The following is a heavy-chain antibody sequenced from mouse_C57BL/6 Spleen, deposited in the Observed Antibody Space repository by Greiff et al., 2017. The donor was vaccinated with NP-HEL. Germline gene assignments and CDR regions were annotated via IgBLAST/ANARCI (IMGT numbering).Heavy chain of an antibody. CDR3: ARSDYSNLPWYFDV. Sequence: EVKLMESGPELVKPGASVKISCKASGYSFTDSNMNWVQQSNGKSLEWIGVLNPNYGTTCYNQKFKGKATLTVDQSSSTAYMQLNSLTSEDSAVYYCARSDYSNLPWYFDVWGTGTTVTVSS. CDR2: LNPNYGTT. CDR1: GYSFTDSN. J-gene: IGHJ1*03. V-gene: IGHV1-39*01. D-gene: IGHD2-5*01.